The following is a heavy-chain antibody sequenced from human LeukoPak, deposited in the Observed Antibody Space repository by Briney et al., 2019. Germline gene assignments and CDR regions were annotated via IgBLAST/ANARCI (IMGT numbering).Heavy chain of an antibody. J-gene: IGHJ6*03. CDR1: GGSISSYY. V-gene: IGHV4-4*07. Sequence: PSETLSLTCTVSGGSISSYYWSWIRQPAGKGLEWIGRIYTSGSTNYNPSLKSRVTMSVDTSKNQFSLKLSSVTAADTAVYYCARDGRGYCSSTSCSSYYYYYYMDVWGKGTTVTVSS. D-gene: IGHD2-2*01. CDR2: IYTSGST. CDR3: ARDGRGYCSSTSCSSYYYYYYMDV.